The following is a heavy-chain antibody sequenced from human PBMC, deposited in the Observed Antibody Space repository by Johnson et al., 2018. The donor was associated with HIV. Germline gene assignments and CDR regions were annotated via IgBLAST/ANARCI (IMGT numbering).Heavy chain of an antibody. D-gene: IGHD6-13*01. CDR2: INWNGGST. J-gene: IGHJ3*02. CDR1: GFIFDDYA. Sequence: VQLVESGGGLVQPGGSLRLSCATSGFIFDDYAMGWVRQVPGKGLEWVSGINWNGGSTAYADSEKGRFTISRDNAKNSLYLQMNSLRAEDTAMYYCARGRYSSSWYVGGLDAFDIWGQGTMVTVSS. CDR3: ARGRYSSSWYVGGLDAFDI. V-gene: IGHV3-20*04.